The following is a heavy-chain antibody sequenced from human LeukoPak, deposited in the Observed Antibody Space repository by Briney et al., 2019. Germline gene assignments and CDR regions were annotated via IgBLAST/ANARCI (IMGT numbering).Heavy chain of an antibody. CDR3: ASSSSYYYGSGALFDP. CDR2: MNPNSGNT. V-gene: IGHV1-8*01. CDR1: GYTFTSYD. J-gene: IGHJ5*02. D-gene: IGHD3-10*01. Sequence: ASVTVSCKASGYTFTSYDINWVRQAPGQGLEWMGWMNPNSGNTGYAQKFQGRVTMTRNTSISTAYMELSSLRSEDTAVYYCASSSSYYYGSGALFDPWGQGTLVTVSS.